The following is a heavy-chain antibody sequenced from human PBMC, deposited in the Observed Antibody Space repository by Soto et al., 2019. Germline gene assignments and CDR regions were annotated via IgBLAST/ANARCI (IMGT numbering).Heavy chain of an antibody. J-gene: IGHJ4*02. Sequence: PVGSLRLSCAASGFTFGYYAMHWVRQAPGKGLEWMSFISYDGTSNNDADSVKGRFTISRDNSKNTLYLQMNSLSAEDTAVYYCAKEPSGSGGFYPFDFWGQGALVTVSS. CDR2: ISYDGTSN. D-gene: IGHD3-22*01. CDR3: AKEPSGSGGFYPFDF. V-gene: IGHV3-30-3*01. CDR1: GFTFGYYA.